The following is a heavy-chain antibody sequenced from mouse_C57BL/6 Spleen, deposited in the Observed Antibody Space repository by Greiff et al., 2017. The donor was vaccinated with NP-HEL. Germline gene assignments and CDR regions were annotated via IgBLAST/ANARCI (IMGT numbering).Heavy chain of an antibody. J-gene: IGHJ1*03. D-gene: IGHD1-1*01. CDR2: IDPSDSET. V-gene: IGHV1-52*01. CDR3: ARHWLKGITTEERYFDV. Sequence: QVQLQQPGAELVRPGSSVKLSCKASGYTFTSYWMHWVKQRPIQGLEWIGNIDPSDSETHYNQKFKDKATLTVDKSSSTAYMQLSSLTSEDSAVYYCARHWLKGITTEERYFDVWGTGTTVTVSS. CDR1: GYTFTSYW.